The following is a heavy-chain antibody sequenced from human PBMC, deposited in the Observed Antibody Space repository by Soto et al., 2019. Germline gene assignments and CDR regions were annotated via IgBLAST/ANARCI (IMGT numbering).Heavy chain of an antibody. CDR1: GGSISSGDSY. V-gene: IGHV4-31*03. CDR2: IYYSGSA. CDR3: ARTFYYGSGTSDY. J-gene: IGHJ4*02. Sequence: SETLSLTCTVSGGSISSGDSYWTWIRQHPGTGLERIGYIYYSGSACYNPSLKSRVTISVDTSRSQFSLKLSSVTAADTAVYYCARTFYYGSGTSDYWGQGTLVTVSS. D-gene: IGHD3-10*01.